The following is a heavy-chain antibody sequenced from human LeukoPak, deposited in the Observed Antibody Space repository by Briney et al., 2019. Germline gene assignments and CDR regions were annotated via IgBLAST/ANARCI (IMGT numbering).Heavy chain of an antibody. CDR2: ISGSGGST. CDR3: AKVVDIVATTPFDY. CDR1: GFTFSSYA. J-gene: IGHJ4*02. V-gene: IGHV3-23*01. Sequence: GGSLRLSCAASGFTFSSYAMSWVRQAPGKGLEWVSAISGSGGSTDYADSVKGRFTISRDNSKNTLYLQMNSLRAEDSAVYYCAKVVDIVATTPFDYWGQGTLVTVSS. D-gene: IGHD5-12*01.